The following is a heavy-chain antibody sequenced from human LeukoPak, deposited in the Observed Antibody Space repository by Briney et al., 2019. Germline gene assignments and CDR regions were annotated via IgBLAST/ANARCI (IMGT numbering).Heavy chain of an antibody. Sequence: PSETLSLTCSVCDDSFKTHYWTWIRQPPGKGLEWIGYISSIECTNCNPSLKSRVTISVDTSKKQFSLKMTSVTAADTAVYYGARDQTTVTKGFDIWGPGTMATVSS. CDR3: ARDQTTVTKGFDI. V-gene: IGHV4-59*11. J-gene: IGHJ3*02. D-gene: IGHD4-17*01. CDR2: ISSIECT. CDR1: DDSFKTHY.